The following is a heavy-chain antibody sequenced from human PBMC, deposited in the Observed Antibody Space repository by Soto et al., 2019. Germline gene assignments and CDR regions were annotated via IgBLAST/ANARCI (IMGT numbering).Heavy chain of an antibody. CDR3: AKVVTVGVTGYYFDS. CDR2: ITPGAGGT. CDR1: GFTFSTYA. D-gene: IGHD1-26*01. V-gene: IGHV3-23*01. Sequence: EVQLLESGGGLVQPGGSLRLSCAASGFTFSTYAMNWVRQAPGKGLEWVSSITPGAGGTSYADFVKGRFTISRDNSKNTLYLQMNNLRAEDTAVYYCAKVVTVGVTGYYFDSWGQGTLVTVSS. J-gene: IGHJ4*02.